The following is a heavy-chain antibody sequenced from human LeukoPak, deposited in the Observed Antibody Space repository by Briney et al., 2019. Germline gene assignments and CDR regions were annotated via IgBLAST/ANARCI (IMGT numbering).Heavy chain of an antibody. Sequence: PGGSLRLSCAASGFTFSSYGMHWVRQAPGKGLEWVAVISHDGSNKYYADSVKGRFTISRDNSKNTLYLQMNSLRAEDTAVYYCAKIIGLGTFDYWGQGTLVTVSS. J-gene: IGHJ4*02. CDR3: AKIIGLGTFDY. CDR1: GFTFSSYG. CDR2: ISHDGSNK. D-gene: IGHD7-27*01. V-gene: IGHV3-30*18.